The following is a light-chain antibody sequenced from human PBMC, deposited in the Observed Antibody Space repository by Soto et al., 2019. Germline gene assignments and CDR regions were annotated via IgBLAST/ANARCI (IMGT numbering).Light chain of an antibody. CDR3: CSYAGSYNVV. CDR1: SCDVGGYNY. Sequence: QSALTQPRSVSGSPGQSVTISCTGTSCDVGGYNYVSWYQQHPGKAPKLMIYDVSKRPSGVPDRFSGSKSGNTASLTISGLQAEDEADYYCCSYAGSYNVVFGGGTKVTVL. J-gene: IGLJ2*01. CDR2: DVS. V-gene: IGLV2-11*01.